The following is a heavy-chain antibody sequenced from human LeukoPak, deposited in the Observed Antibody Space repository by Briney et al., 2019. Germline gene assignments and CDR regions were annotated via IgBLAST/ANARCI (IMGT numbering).Heavy chain of an antibody. J-gene: IGHJ4*02. CDR2: IYYIGST. D-gene: IGHD2-2*01. Sequence: SETLSLTCTVSGASISSSSYYWGWIRQPPGEGREWIGSIYYIGSTYNNPSLKSRVTISVDTSKNQFSLKLSSVTAADTAVYYCARQAVGYCSSTSCYAESRRMYYFDYWGQGTLVTVSS. V-gene: IGHV4-39*01. CDR3: ARQAVGYCSSTSCYAESRRMYYFDY. CDR1: GASISSSSYY.